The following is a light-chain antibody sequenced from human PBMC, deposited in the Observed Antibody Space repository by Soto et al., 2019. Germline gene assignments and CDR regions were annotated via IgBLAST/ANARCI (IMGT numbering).Light chain of an antibody. J-gene: IGLJ1*01. CDR3: YSYTNSNTYV. V-gene: IGLV2-14*03. Sequence: HSVLTQPASVSGSPLQSITISCAGTSSDVGGYNYVSWYQHHPGKVPQLMIYDVSNRPSGVSNRFSGSKSGNTASLTISGLQPEDEADYYCYSYTNSNTYVFGTGTKVTVL. CDR1: SSDVGGYNY. CDR2: DVS.